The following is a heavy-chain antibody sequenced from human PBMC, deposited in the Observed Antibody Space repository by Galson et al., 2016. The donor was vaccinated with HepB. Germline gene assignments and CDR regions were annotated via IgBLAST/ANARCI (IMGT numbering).Heavy chain of an antibody. V-gene: IGHV3-23*01. J-gene: IGHJ4*02. CDR3: VKDDKRNVDY. CDR1: GFIFSNYA. CDR2: LLGGGDTT. D-gene: IGHD1-1*01. Sequence: SLRLSCAASGFIFSNYAMSWVRQAPGKGLEWVSGLLGGGDTTYYAEPVKGRFTISRDNSKNTLYLQMNNLRAEDTAVYYCVKDDKRNVDYWGQGTLVTVSS.